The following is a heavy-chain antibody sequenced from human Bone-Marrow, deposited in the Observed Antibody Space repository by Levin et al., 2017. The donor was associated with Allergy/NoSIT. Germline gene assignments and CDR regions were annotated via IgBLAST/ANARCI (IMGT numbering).Heavy chain of an antibody. D-gene: IGHD3-3*01. J-gene: IGHJ3*02. V-gene: IGHV3-7*03. Sequence: PGGSLRLSCAASGFTFSRYWMSWVRQAPGKGLEWVANIKQHSSEKYYVDSVKGRFTISRDDAKASLYLQMNNLRAEDTAVYFCARDFNGGDFWSGFWSIWGQGAMVTVSS. CDR2: IKQHSSEK. CDR3: ARDFNGGDFWSGFWSI. CDR1: GFTFSRYW.